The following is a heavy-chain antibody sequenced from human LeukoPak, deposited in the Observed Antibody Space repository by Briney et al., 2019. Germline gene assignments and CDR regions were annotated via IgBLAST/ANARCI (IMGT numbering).Heavy chain of an antibody. CDR3: AKVGLQLWYPNDY. Sequence: GGSLRLSCAASGFIFSSYGMSWVRQVPGKGLEWVSAISGSGGSTYYADSVKGRFTISRDNSKNTLYLQMNSLRAEDTAVYYCAKVGLQLWYPNDYWGQGTLVTVSS. CDR1: GFIFSSYG. V-gene: IGHV3-23*01. J-gene: IGHJ4*02. CDR2: ISGSGGST. D-gene: IGHD5-18*01.